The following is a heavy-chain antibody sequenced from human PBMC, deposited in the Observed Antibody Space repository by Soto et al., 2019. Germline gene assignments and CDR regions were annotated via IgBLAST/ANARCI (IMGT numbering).Heavy chain of an antibody. CDR3: ARHSEYTDAFDI. CDR2: ISSSSSYI. V-gene: IGHV3-21*01. Sequence: EVQLVESGGGLVKPGGSLRLSCAASGFTFSSYSMNWVRQAPGKGLEWVSSISSSSSYIYYADSVKGRFTISRDNAKNSLDLQMNSLRAEDTAVYYCARHSEYTDAFDIWVQGTMVTVSS. J-gene: IGHJ3*02. CDR1: GFTFSSYS. D-gene: IGHD6-6*01.